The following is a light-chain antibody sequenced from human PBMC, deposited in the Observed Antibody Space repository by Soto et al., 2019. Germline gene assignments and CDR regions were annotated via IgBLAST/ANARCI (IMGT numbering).Light chain of an antibody. CDR3: QQYNNWPPN. CDR1: QSVTSN. CDR2: GAS. V-gene: IGKV3-15*01. Sequence: MTQSPATLYMSPGERATLSCRASQSVTSNYLAWYQQKPGQAPRLLIYGASTRATGVPARFSGSGSGTEFTLTVSSLQSEDIAVYFSQQYNNWPPNFGQG. J-gene: IGKJ5*01.